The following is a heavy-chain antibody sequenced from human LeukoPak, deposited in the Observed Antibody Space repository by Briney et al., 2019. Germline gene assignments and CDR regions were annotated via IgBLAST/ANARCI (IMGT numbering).Heavy chain of an antibody. CDR2: ISGSSSSI. J-gene: IGHJ4*02. D-gene: IGHD4-17*01. CDR1: GFTFSDYY. CDR3: ARTDYGDWNYFDY. Sequence: PGGSLRLSCAASGFTFSDYYMSWIRQAPGKGLEWVSYISGSSSSIYYADSVKGRFTISRDNAKNSLYLQMNSLRAEDTAVYYCARTDYGDWNYFDYWGQGTLVTVSS. V-gene: IGHV3-11*04.